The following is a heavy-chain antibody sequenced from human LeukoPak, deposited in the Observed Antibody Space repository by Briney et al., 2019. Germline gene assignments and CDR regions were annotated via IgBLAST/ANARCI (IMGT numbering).Heavy chain of an antibody. J-gene: IGHJ4*02. CDR2: IYQSGST. CDR3: ARIAEPLYYFDY. V-gene: IGHV4-30-2*01. D-gene: IGHD6-13*01. Sequence: PSQTLSLTCAVSGGSISSAGYSWSWIRQPPGKGLEWIGYIYQSGSTYYNPSLKSRVTISVDRSENQFTLKLSSVTAADTAVYYCARIAEPLYYFDYWGQRTLVTVSS. CDR1: GGSISSAGYS.